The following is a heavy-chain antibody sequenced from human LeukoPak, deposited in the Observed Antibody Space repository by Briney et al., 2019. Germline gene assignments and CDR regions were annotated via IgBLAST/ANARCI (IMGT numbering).Heavy chain of an antibody. J-gene: IGHJ4*02. CDR2: NYYSGST. D-gene: IGHD3-3*01. CDR1: GGSISSSSYY. V-gene: IGHV4-39*01. CDR3: ARQGGTYYDFWSGYTNFDY. Sequence: TSETLSLTCTVSGGSISSSSYYWGWIRQPPGKGLQWIESNYYSGSTYYNPSLKSRVTISVDTSKNQFSLKLSSVTAADTAVYYCARQGGTYYDFWSGYTNFDYWGQGTLVTVSS.